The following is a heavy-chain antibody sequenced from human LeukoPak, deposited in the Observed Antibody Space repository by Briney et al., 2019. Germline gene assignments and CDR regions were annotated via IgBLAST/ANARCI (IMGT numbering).Heavy chain of an antibody. J-gene: IGHJ4*02. CDR1: GYTFTGYY. CDR2: INPNSGGT. D-gene: IGHD3-10*01. CDR3: AYGSGSLDY. Sequence: GASVKVSCKASGYTFTGYYMHWVRQAPGQGLEWMGWINPNSGGTNYAQKFQGRVTITRDMSTSTAYMELSSLRSEDTAVYYCAYGSGSLDYWGQGTLVTVSS. V-gene: IGHV1-2*02.